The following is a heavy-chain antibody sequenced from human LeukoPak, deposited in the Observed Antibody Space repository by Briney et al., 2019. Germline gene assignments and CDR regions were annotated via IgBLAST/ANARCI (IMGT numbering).Heavy chain of an antibody. CDR3: AREEAGGTFDY. CDR1: GSTFTSYH. CDR2: IKSSGDTT. V-gene: IGHV1-46*01. Sequence: ASVKLSCNASGSTFTSYHIHWAREAPGPGHERKGIIKSSGDTTRYAQKFQGRVTLTRDTSTSTVYMELSSLRSEDTALYYCAREEAGGTFDYWGQGTLVTVSS. D-gene: IGHD3-16*01. J-gene: IGHJ4*02.